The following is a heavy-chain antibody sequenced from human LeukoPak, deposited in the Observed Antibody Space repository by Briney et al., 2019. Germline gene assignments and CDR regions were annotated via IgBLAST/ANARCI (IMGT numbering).Heavy chain of an antibody. CDR3: VREILYCSGGSCYGGPFDN. J-gene: IGHJ4*02. V-gene: IGHV4-30-4*01. Sequence: SETLSLTCTVSNDSISSGDYYWNWIRQPPGKGLEWIGYIFHRGGTSYNPSLKSRILFSVDTSQNQFSLKLNSVTAADTAVYYCVREILYCSGGSCYGGPFDNWGQGTLVTVSA. CDR1: NDSISSGDYY. D-gene: IGHD2-15*01. CDR2: IFHRGGT.